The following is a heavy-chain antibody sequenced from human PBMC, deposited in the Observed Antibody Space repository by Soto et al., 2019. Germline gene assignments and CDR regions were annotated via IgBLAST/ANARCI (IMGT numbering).Heavy chain of an antibody. CDR3: ERMASAGTLNWFDP. CDR2: MNPGSGKT. CDR1: GYTFINFD. J-gene: IGHJ5*02. D-gene: IGHD6-13*01. V-gene: IGHV1-8*02. Sequence: GASVKVSCQASGYTFINFDISWVRQAAGQGLEWLGWMNPGSGKTGYASKFQGRVAMTRDASTGTSHLELSSLTSDDTAVYYCERMASAGTLNWFDPWGQGTPVTVSS.